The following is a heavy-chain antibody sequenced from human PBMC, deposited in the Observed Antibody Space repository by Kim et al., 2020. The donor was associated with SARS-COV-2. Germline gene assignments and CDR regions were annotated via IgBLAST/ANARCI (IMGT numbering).Heavy chain of an antibody. J-gene: IGHJ4*02. CDR1: GGSFSGYY. Sequence: SETLSLTCAVYGGSFSGYYWSWIRQPPGKGLEWIGEINHSGSTNYNPSLKSRVTISVDTSKNQFSLKLSSVTAADTAVYYCASMRIAVAGTVAIFDYWGQGTLVTVSS. V-gene: IGHV4-34*01. CDR3: ASMRIAVAGTVAIFDY. D-gene: IGHD6-19*01. CDR2: INHSGST.